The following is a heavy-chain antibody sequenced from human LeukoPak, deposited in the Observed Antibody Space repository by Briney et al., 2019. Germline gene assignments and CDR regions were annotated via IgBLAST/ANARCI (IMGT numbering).Heavy chain of an antibody. V-gene: IGHV3-23*01. CDR2: ISGSGGST. CDR3: AKGGYSGYDSGYFDY. CDR1: GFTFSSYA. D-gene: IGHD5-12*01. Sequence: AGTLRLSYAASGFTFSSYAMSWVRQAPGKGLEWVSAISGSGGSTYYADSVKGRFTISRDNSKNTLYLQMNSLRAEDTAVYYCAKGGYSGYDSGYFDYWGQGTLVTVSS. J-gene: IGHJ4*02.